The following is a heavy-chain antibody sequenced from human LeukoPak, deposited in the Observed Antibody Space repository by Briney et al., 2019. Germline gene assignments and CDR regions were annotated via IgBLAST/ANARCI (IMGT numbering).Heavy chain of an antibody. D-gene: IGHD4-11*01. J-gene: IGHJ4*02. Sequence: PGGSLRLSCAASGFTFSSYAMTWVRQAPGRGLQWVSALSGSGISTYYADSVKGRFTISRDNSKNTLYLQMNSLRAEDTAVYYCAKVFTRVTTRSALDYWGQGTLVTVSS. CDR3: AKVFTRVTTRSALDY. V-gene: IGHV3-23*01. CDR2: LSGSGIST. CDR1: GFTFSSYA.